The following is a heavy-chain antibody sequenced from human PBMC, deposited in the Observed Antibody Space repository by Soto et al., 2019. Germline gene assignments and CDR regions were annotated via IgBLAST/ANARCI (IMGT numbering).Heavy chain of an antibody. CDR1: GYTFASHY. Sequence: QVQLVQSGAEVKKPGASVKVSCQASGYTFASHYIHWVRQAPGQGLEWMGVINPNGGNTRYAQRFQDRLTLTTYTPTNTVYLDLSSLSSDDTAVYYCGRDTSGLDYWGQGTLVTVSS. CDR2: INPNGGNT. J-gene: IGHJ4*02. CDR3: GRDTSGLDY. V-gene: IGHV1-46*01.